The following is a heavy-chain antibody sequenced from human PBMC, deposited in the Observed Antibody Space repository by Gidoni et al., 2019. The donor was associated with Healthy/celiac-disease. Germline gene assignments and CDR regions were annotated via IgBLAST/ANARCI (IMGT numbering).Heavy chain of an antibody. CDR3: ASVICGTSCYTRAYYYYYGMDV. CDR1: GGTFSSYA. V-gene: IGHV1-69*01. Sequence: QVQLVQSGAEVKKPGSSVKVSCKASGGTFSSYAISWVRQAPGQGLEWMGGIIPIFGTANYAQKFQGRVTITADESTSTAYMELSSLRSEDTAVYYCASVICGTSCYTRAYYYYYGMDVWGQGTTVTVSS. CDR2: IIPIFGTA. J-gene: IGHJ6*02. D-gene: IGHD2-2*02.